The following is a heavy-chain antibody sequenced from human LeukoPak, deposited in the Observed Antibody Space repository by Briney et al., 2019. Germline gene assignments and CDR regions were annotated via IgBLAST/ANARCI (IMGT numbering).Heavy chain of an antibody. J-gene: IGHJ6*04. Sequence: GASVKVSCKASGYTFTSYYMHWVRQAPGQGLEWMGIINPSGGSTSYAQKFQGRVTMTRDMSTSTVYMELSSLRSEDTAVYYCARSARRYYDSSGDKPMDVWGKGTTVTVSS. CDR2: INPSGGST. V-gene: IGHV1-46*01. D-gene: IGHD3-22*01. CDR1: GYTFTSYY. CDR3: ARSARRYYDSSGDKPMDV.